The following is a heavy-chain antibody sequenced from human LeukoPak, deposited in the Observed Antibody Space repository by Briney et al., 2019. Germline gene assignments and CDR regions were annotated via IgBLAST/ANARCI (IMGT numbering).Heavy chain of an antibody. D-gene: IGHD2-8*01. V-gene: IGHV3-7*01. CDR2: IKQDGSEK. J-gene: IGHJ5*02. CDR1: GFTFSSYW. Sequence: GGSLRLSCAASGFTFSSYWMSWVRQAPGKGLEWVANIKQDGSEKYYVDSVKGRFTISRDNAKNSLYLQMNSLRAEDTAVYYCASYNLYCTNGVCSNWFDPWGQGTLVTVSS. CDR3: ASYNLYCTNGVCSNWFDP.